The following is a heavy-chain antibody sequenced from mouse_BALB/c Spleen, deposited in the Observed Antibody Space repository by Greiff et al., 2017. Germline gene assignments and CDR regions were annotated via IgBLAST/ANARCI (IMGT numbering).Heavy chain of an antibody. J-gene: IGHJ2*01. CDR3: ARLFYRSSYYFDY. Sequence: EVKLLESGGGLVQPGGSLKLSCAASGFDFSRYWMSWVRQAPGKGLEWIGEINPDSSTINYTPSLKDKFIISRDNAKNTLYLQMSKVRSEDTALYYCARLFYRSSYYFDYWGQGTTLTVSS. D-gene: IGHD2-14*01. V-gene: IGHV4-1*02. CDR2: INPDSSTI. CDR1: GFDFSRYW.